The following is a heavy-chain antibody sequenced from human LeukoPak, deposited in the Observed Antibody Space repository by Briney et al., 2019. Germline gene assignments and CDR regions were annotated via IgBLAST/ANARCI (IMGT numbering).Heavy chain of an antibody. Sequence: SETLSLTCAVYGGSFSGYYWSWIRQPPGKGLEWIGEINHSGSTNYNPSLKSRVTISVDTSKNQFSLKLSSVTAADTAVYYCASSYTAGTWFDYWGQGTLVTVSS. D-gene: IGHD6-13*01. V-gene: IGHV4-34*01. CDR2: INHSGST. J-gene: IGHJ4*02. CDR3: ASSYTAGTWFDY. CDR1: GGSFSGYY.